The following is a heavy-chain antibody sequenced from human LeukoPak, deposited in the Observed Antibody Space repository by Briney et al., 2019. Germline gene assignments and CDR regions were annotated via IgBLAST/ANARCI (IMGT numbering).Heavy chain of an antibody. CDR2: IIPILGIA. CDR3: ARDPPVGAIAVAGTSGY. CDR1: GYTFTSYA. D-gene: IGHD6-19*01. V-gene: IGHV1-69*04. Sequence: SVKVSCKASGYTFTSYAISWVRQAPGQGLEWMGRIIPILGIANYAQKFQGRVTITADKSTSTAYMELSSLRSEDTAVYYCARDPPVGAIAVAGTSGYWGQGTLVTVSS. J-gene: IGHJ4*02.